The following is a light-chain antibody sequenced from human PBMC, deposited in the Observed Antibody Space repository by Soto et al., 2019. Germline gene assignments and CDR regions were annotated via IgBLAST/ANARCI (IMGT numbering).Light chain of an antibody. CDR3: CSYAGSYTV. CDR1: SSDVGGYNF. CDR2: DVS. J-gene: IGLJ2*01. Sequence: QSALTQPRSVSGSPGQSVTISCTGTSSDVGGYNFVSWYQQHPDKAPKLMIYDVSKRPSGVPDRFSGSKSGNTASLTISGLQAEDEADYYCCSYAGSYTVFGGGTKVTVL. V-gene: IGLV2-11*01.